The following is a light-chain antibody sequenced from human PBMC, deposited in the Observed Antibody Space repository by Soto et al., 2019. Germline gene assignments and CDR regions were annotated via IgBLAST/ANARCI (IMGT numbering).Light chain of an antibody. J-gene: IGLJ2*01. Sequence: QSALTQPASVSGSPGQSITISCTGTSSDVGTYNLVSWYQHHPGKAPKLMIYEGSKRPSGVSNRPAGSKSVNTASLTISGVQADDEADYYCCSYAGSRTVVFGGGTKLTVL. CDR1: SSDVGTYNL. CDR3: CSYAGSRTVV. CDR2: EGS. V-gene: IGLV2-23*01.